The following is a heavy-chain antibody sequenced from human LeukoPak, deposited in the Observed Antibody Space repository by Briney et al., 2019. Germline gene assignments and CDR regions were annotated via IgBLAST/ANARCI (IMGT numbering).Heavy chain of an antibody. Sequence: PGGSLRLSCAASGFTFSSYGMHWVRQAPGKGLEWVAVISYDGSNKYYADSVKGRFTISRDNSKNTLYLQMNSLRTEDTAVYYCSRNLELSAATLPGFWGQGTLVTVSS. D-gene: IGHD2-15*01. V-gene: IGHV3-30*03. CDR3: SRNLELSAATLPGF. CDR1: GFTFSSYG. J-gene: IGHJ4*02. CDR2: ISYDGSNK.